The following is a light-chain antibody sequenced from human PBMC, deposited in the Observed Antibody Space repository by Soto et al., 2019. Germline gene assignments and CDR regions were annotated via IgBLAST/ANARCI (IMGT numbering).Light chain of an antibody. CDR1: QSISGW. CDR2: DAS. Sequence: IQMTQSPSTLSASVGDRVSITCRASQSISGWLAWYQQKPGNAPKLLIYDASTLESGVPSRFSGSGSGTEFTLTISSLQPDDFATYYCQQCNTYSRTFGQGTKVDI. V-gene: IGKV1-5*01. J-gene: IGKJ1*01. CDR3: QQCNTYSRT.